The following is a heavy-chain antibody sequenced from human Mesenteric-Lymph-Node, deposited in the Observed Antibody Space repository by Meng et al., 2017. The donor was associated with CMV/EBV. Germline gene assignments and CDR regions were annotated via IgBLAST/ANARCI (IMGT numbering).Heavy chain of an antibody. CDR2: MNPNSGNT. V-gene: IGHV1-8*01. J-gene: IGHJ4*02. D-gene: IGHD6-6*01. CDR3: AREGLLSIAARLYYFDY. Sequence: ASVKVSCKASGYTFIRYDINWVRQTTGQGLEWMGWMNPNSGNTGYAQKFQGRVTMTRDTSISTAYMELSRLRSDDTAVYYCAREGLLSIAARLYYFDYWGQGTLVTVSS. CDR1: GYTFIRYD.